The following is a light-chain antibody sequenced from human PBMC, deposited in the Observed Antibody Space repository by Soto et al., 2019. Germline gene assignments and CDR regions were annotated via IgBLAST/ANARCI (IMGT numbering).Light chain of an antibody. CDR1: SSNIGAGYD. CDR2: SNN. J-gene: IGLJ1*01. CDR3: AAWDDSLSGIYV. Sequence: QSVLTQPPSMSGAPGQRVTISCTGSSSNIGAGYDVHWYQQLPGTPPKLLIYSNNQRPSGVPDRFSGSKSGASASLAISGLRSEDEADYYCAAWDDSLSGIYVFGTGTKVTVL. V-gene: IGLV1-47*02.